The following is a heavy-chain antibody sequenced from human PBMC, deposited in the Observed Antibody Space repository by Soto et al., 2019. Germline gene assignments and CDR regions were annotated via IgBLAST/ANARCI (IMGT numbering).Heavy chain of an antibody. J-gene: IGHJ6*03. CDR1: GFTFSSYA. CDR2: ISGSGGST. CDR3: AKSDRCSAGSCYSDYYYYYYMDV. D-gene: IGHD2-15*01. V-gene: IGHV3-23*01. Sequence: ESGGGLVQPGGSLRLSCAASGFTFSSYAMSWVRQAPGKGLEWVSAISGSGGSTYYADSVKGRFTISRDNSKNTLYLQMNSLRAEDTAVYYCAKSDRCSAGSCYSDYYYYYYMDVWGKGTTVTVSS.